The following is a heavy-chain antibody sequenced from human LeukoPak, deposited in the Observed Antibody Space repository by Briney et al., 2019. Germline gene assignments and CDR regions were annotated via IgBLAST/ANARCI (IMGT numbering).Heavy chain of an antibody. CDR3: ARVVRFSSFDY. D-gene: IGHD3-3*01. Sequence: GGSLRLSCAASGFTFSSYAMSWVRQAPGKGLEWVSAVSGSGGSTYYADSVKGRFTISRDNSKNTLYLQMNSLRAEDTAVYYCARVVRFSSFDYWGQGTLVTVSS. V-gene: IGHV3-23*01. J-gene: IGHJ4*02. CDR2: VSGSGGST. CDR1: GFTFSSYA.